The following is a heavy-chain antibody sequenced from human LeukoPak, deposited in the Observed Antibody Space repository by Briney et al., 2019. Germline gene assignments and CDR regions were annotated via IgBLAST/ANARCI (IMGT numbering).Heavy chain of an antibody. CDR1: GGSISSSSYY. CDR3: ARRNYYDSSGYYYEDY. V-gene: IGHV4-39*01. Sequence: PSETLSLTCTVSGGSISSSSYYWVWIRQPPGKGLEWIGSIYYSGSTYYNPSLKSRVTISVDTSKNQFSLKLSPVTAADTAVYYCARRNYYDSSGYYYEDYWGQGTLVTVSS. J-gene: IGHJ4*02. D-gene: IGHD3-22*01. CDR2: IYYSGST.